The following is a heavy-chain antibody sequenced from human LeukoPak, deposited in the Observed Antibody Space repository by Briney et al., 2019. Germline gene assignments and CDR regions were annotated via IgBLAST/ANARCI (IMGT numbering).Heavy chain of an antibody. V-gene: IGHV3-21*01. CDR2: ISSSSSYI. D-gene: IGHD3-10*01. CDR1: GFTFSSYS. Sequence: GGSLRLSCAASGFTFSSYSMNWVRQAPGKGLEWVSSISSSSSYIYYADSVKGRFTISRDNAKNSLYLQMNSLRAEDTAVYYCAIELLWFGESTAGDYWGQGTLVTASS. J-gene: IGHJ4*02. CDR3: AIELLWFGESTAGDY.